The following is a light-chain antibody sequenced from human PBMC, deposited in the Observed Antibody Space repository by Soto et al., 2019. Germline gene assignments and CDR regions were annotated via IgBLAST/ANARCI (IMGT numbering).Light chain of an antibody. V-gene: IGKV1-9*01. Sequence: IQLSQSLSVVSDYVKDRVTITCRDSQGISSYLACYQQKPGKAPKLLVYWASTLESGVPSRFSGSGSGTEFTLSISGLQPDDFATYYCQHFYTYSLWTFGQVSK. CDR1: QGISSY. CDR2: WAS. CDR3: QHFYTYSLWT. J-gene: IGKJ1*01.